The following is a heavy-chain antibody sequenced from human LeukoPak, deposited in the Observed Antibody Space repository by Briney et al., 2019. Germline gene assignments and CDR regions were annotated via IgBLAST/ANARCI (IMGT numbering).Heavy chain of an antibody. CDR3: ASPDPYSSSSAYYYGMDV. CDR2: INPNSGGT. J-gene: IGHJ6*02. CDR1: GYTFTGYY. V-gene: IGHV1-2*02. D-gene: IGHD6-6*01. Sequence: GESLKISCKASGYTFTGYYMHWVRQAPGQGLEWMGWINPNSGGTNYAQKFQGRVTMTRDTSISTAYMELSRLRSDDTAVYYCASPDPYSSSSAYYYGMDVWGQGTTVTVSS.